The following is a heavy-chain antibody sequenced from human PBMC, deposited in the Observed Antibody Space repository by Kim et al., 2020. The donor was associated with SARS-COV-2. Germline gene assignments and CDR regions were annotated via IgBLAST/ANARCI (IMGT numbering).Heavy chain of an antibody. CDR1: GGSISSGGYY. D-gene: IGHD3-3*01. J-gene: IGHJ4*02. CDR3: ARVTTIFGVVVSGFDY. Sequence: SETLSLTCTVSGGSISSGGYYWSWIRQHPGKGLEWIGYIYYSGSTYYNPSLKSRVTISVDTSKNQFSLKLSFVTAADTAEYYWARVTTIFGVVVSGFDYWGRGTLVTVSS. V-gene: IGHV4-31*03. CDR2: IYYSGST.